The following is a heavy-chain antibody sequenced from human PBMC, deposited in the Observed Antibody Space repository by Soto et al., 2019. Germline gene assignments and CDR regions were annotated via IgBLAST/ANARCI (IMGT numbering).Heavy chain of an antibody. Sequence: SETLSLTCSVSADSFSKYYWTWIRQPPGEGLEWIGYIYFNGNTNYNPPLKGRVTISIDTSKKQFSLNLSSVTAADTAVYYCASVTFGGVVLAHWGQGTLVTVSS. CDR3: ASVTFGGVVLAH. CDR2: IYFNGNT. CDR1: ADSFSKYY. D-gene: IGHD3-16*01. J-gene: IGHJ4*02. V-gene: IGHV4-59*01.